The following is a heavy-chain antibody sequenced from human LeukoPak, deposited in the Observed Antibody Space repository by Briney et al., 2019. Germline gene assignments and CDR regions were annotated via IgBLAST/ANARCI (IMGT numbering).Heavy chain of an antibody. CDR2: ISYDGSNK. CDR1: GFTFSSYA. Sequence: GGSLRLSCAASGFTFSSYAMHWVRQAPGKGLEWVAVISYDGSNKYYADSVEGRFTISRDNSKNTLYLQMNSLRAEDTAVYYCARGTYYYDSSGYLFDYWGQGTLVTVSS. CDR3: ARGTYYYDSSGYLFDY. J-gene: IGHJ4*02. D-gene: IGHD3-22*01. V-gene: IGHV3-30*04.